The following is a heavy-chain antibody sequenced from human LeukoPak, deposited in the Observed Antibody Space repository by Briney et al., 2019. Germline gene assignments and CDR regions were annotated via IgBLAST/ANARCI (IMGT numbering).Heavy chain of an antibody. J-gene: IGHJ4*02. CDR3: ARAGSSAYLIDY. D-gene: IGHD3-22*01. CDR2: IYYSGST. Sequence: KSSETLSLTCTVSGGSISSYYWSWIRQPPGKGLEWIGYIYYSGSTSYNPSLKSRVTISVDTSKNQFSLKLTSVTAADTAVYYCARAGSSAYLIDYWGQGTLVTVSS. CDR1: GGSISSYY. V-gene: IGHV4-59*01.